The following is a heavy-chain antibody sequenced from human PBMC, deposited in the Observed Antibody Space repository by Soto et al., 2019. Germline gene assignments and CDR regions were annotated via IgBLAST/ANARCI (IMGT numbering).Heavy chain of an antibody. V-gene: IGHV3-53*02. CDR1: GFIVSSNY. CDR2: IYSGGST. J-gene: IGHJ4*02. D-gene: IGHD2-8*01. Sequence: EVQLVETGGGLIQPGGSLRLSCAASGFIVSSNYMSWVRQAPGKGLDWVSVIYSGGSTYHADSEKGRFTTSRDNSKNTLYLQMNNLRAEDTAVYYCVARSNGADYWGQGTLVTVSS. CDR3: VARSNGADY.